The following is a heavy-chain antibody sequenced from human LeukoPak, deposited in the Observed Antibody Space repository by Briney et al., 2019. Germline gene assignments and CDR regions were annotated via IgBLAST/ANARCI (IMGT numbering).Heavy chain of an antibody. J-gene: IGHJ6*03. CDR3: ARCWNPLDYYYYMDV. CDR2: IKQDGSEK. Sequence: PGGSLRLSCAASGFTFSSYWMSWVRQAPGKGLEWVANIKQDGSEKYYVDSVKGRFTISRDNTKNSLYLQMNSLRAEDTAVYYCARCWNPLDYYYYMDVWGKGTTVTVSS. CDR1: GFTFSSYW. V-gene: IGHV3-7*01. D-gene: IGHD1-1*01.